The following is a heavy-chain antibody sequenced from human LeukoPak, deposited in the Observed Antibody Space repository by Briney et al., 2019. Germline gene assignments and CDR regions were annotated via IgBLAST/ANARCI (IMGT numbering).Heavy chain of an antibody. CDR1: GGSVSSYY. CDR2: IYTSGST. D-gene: IGHD2-2*02. CDR3: ARGRLGYCSSTSCYTDDAFDI. Sequence: SETLSLTCTVSGGSVSSYYWSWIRQPTGKGLEWIGRIYTSGSTNYNPSLKSRVTMSVDTSKNQFSLKLSSVTAADTAVYYCARGRLGYCSSTSCYTDDAFDIWGQGTMVTVSS. V-gene: IGHV4-4*07. J-gene: IGHJ3*02.